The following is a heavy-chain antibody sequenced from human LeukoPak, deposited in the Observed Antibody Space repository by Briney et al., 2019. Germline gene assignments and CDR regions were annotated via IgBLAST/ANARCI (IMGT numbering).Heavy chain of an antibody. V-gene: IGHV1-2*02. CDR2: INPNSGGT. CDR3: AREGGGSHAGDY. D-gene: IGHD1-26*01. Sequence: AASVKVSCKASGYTFTGYYMHWVRQAPGQGLEWMGWINPNSGGTNYAQEFQGRVTMTRDTSISTAYMELSRLRSDDTAVYYCAREGGGSHAGDYWGQGTLVTVSS. J-gene: IGHJ4*02. CDR1: GYTFTGYY.